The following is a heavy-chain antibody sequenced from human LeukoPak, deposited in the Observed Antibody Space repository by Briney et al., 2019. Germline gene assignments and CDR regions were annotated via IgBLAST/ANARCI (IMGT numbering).Heavy chain of an antibody. CDR2: ISSSSSYI. D-gene: IGHD3-10*01. CDR1: GFTFSSYS. CDR3: AKDQGSWFGDYFIDY. Sequence: GGSLRLSCAASGFTFSSYSMNWVRQAPGKGLEWVSSISSSSSYIYYADSVKGRFTISRDNSKNTLYLQMNSLRAEDTAVYYCAKDQGSWFGDYFIDYWGQGTLVTVSS. V-gene: IGHV3-21*01. J-gene: IGHJ4*02.